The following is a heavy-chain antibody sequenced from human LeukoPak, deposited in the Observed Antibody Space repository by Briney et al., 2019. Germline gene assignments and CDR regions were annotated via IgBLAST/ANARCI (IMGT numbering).Heavy chain of an antibody. CDR1: GFTFSTYS. J-gene: IGHJ3*02. CDR3: VRPRDGSGSPPDI. D-gene: IGHD1-26*01. Sequence: PGGSLRLSCAASGFTFSTYSMHWVRQAPGKGLEWVSYISSSSSAIYYADSVKGRFTISSDNAKTSLYLQMNSLRDEDTAVYYCVRPRDGSGSPPDIWGQGTMVTVSS. CDR2: ISSSSSAI. V-gene: IGHV3-48*02.